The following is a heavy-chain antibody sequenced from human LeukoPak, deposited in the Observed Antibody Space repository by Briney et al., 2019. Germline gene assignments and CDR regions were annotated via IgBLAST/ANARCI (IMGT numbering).Heavy chain of an antibody. J-gene: IGHJ5*02. CDR1: GYSFTSYW. CDR3: ARGGSYFVLWFDP. Sequence: GESLKISCKGSGYSFTSYWIGWERQMPGKGLEWMGIIYPGDFDTRYSPSFQGQVTISADKSISTAYLQWSSLKASDTAMYYCARGGSYFVLWFDPWGQGTLVTVSS. CDR2: IYPGDFDT. V-gene: IGHV5-51*01. D-gene: IGHD1-26*01.